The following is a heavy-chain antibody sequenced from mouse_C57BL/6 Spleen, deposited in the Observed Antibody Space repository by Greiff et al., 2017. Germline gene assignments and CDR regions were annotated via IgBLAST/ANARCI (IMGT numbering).Heavy chain of an antibody. Sequence: VKLMESGAELARPGASVKLSCKASGYTFTSYGISWVKQRTGQGLEWIGEIYPRSGNTYYNEKFKGKATLTADKSSSTAYMELRSLTSEDSAVYFCARSYYGSHWYFDVWGTGTTVTVSS. V-gene: IGHV1-81*01. CDR1: GYTFTSYG. D-gene: IGHD1-1*01. CDR2: IYPRSGNT. J-gene: IGHJ1*03. CDR3: ARSYYGSHWYFDV.